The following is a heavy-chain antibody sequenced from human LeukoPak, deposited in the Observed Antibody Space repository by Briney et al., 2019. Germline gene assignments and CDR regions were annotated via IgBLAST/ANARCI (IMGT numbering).Heavy chain of an antibody. CDR2: ISSSSSSYI. J-gene: IGHJ3*02. V-gene: IGHV3-21*01. CDR3: ARDGYCSSTSCYSMGDGDAFDI. CDR1: GFTFSSYS. D-gene: IGHD2-2*03. Sequence: KPGGSLRLSCAASGFTFSSYSMNWVRQAPGKGLEWVSSISSSSSSYIYYADSVKGRFTISRDNAKNSLYLQMNSLRAEDTAVYYCARDGYCSSTSCYSMGDGDAFDIWGQGTMVTVSS.